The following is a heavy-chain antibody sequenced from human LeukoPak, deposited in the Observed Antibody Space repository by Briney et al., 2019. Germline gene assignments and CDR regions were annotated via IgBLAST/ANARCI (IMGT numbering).Heavy chain of an antibody. Sequence: GGSLRLSCAAPGFSFSNHYTNWVRQSPGKGLEWVGRARNKAESYKIEYAASVKGRFIISRNDSKKSLFLHMNNLKTEDTAVYYCARESSIFQVVARSYMDVWGKGTTVTVSS. V-gene: IGHV3-72*01. D-gene: IGHD3-3*01. CDR2: ARNKAESYKI. CDR3: ARESSIFQVVARSYMDV. CDR1: GFSFSNHY. J-gene: IGHJ6*03.